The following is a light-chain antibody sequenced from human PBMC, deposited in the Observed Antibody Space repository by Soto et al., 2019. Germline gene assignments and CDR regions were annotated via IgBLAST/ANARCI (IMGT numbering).Light chain of an antibody. CDR3: QQRRNWQVT. CDR1: QSVSNK. V-gene: IGKV3D-11*02. J-gene: IGKJ5*01. Sequence: EIVMTQSPGTLSVSPGERATLFCRASQSVSNKLAWYQQKPGQAPRLIIYDASIRATGIPARFSGSGSGTDFTLTISSLEPEDFAVYYCQQRRNWQVTFGQGTRLEIK. CDR2: DAS.